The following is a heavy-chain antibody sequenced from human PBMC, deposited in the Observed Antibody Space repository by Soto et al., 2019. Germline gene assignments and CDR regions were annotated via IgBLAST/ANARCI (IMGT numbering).Heavy chain of an antibody. V-gene: IGHV1-18*01. CDR2: ISGNTGKT. Sequence: QVQLVQSGAEVTEPGASVKVSCKASGYTFISYGVSWVRQAPGQGLEWMGWISGNTGKTNYAQKLQGRVTMTTDTSTSTAYMELRSLISDDTAVYYCARDWNCSNTRCQNCFDPWGQGTLVTVSS. J-gene: IGHJ5*02. CDR1: GYTFISYG. D-gene: IGHD2-2*01. CDR3: ARDWNCSNTRCQNCFDP.